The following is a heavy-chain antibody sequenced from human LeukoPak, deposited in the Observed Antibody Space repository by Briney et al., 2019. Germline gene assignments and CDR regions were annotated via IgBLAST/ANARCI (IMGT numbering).Heavy chain of an antibody. CDR2: VSGSGGAT. D-gene: IGHD1-1*01. J-gene: IGHJ6*03. CDR3: AKNRGGTYKYYMDV. CDR1: GFTFNNYA. V-gene: IGHV3-23*01. Sequence: GGSLRLSCEASGFTFNNYAMSWVRQAPGMGLEWLSYVSGSGGATYYAASVKGRFTISRDNSKYTVYLQMGSLRAEDTAVYYCAKNRGGTYKYYMDVWGNGTTVTVSS.